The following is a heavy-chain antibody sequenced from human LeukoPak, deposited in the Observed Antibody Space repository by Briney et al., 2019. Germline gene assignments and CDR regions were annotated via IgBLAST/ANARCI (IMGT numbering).Heavy chain of an antibody. CDR3: TTERNGGSLWGGHAFDI. J-gene: IGHJ3*02. CDR2: IKSKTDGCTT. D-gene: IGHD3-10*01. Sequence: AGGSLRLSCAASGFTFSTYYMSWVRQAPGKGLEWVGRIKSKTDGCTTDYAAPVKGRFTISRDDSKNTLYLQMNSLKTEDTAVYYCTTERNGGSLWGGHAFDIWGQGTMVTVSS. CDR1: GFTFSTYY. V-gene: IGHV3-15*01.